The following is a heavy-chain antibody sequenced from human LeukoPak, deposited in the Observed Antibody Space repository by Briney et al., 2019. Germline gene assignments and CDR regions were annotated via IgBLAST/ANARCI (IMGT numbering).Heavy chain of an antibody. CDR2: ISNTGGST. D-gene: IGHD3-10*01. CDR3: ATRYGSGTYYMGY. Sequence: PGASLRLSCAASGFTFSSYAMSWVRQAPGKGLEWVSTISNTGGSTFYADSVKGRFTVSRDNSKNTLYLQMYSLRAEDTAVYYCATRYGSGTYYMGYWGQGTLVTVSS. V-gene: IGHV3-23*01. J-gene: IGHJ4*02. CDR1: GFTFSSYA.